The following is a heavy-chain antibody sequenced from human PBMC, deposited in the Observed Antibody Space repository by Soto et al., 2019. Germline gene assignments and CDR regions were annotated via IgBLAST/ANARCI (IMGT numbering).Heavy chain of an antibody. J-gene: IGHJ6*02. Sequence: PSETPSLTSAVYGGSFSVDYGSWIGQRPKKGLEWIGEINHSGSTNYNPSLKSRVTISVDTSKNQFSLKLSSVTAADTAVYYCARGIGVAVAGTGLYYYYGMDVWGQGTTVT. V-gene: IGHV4-34*01. CDR3: ARGIGVAVAGTGLYYYYGMDV. CDR1: GGSFSVDY. CDR2: INHSGST. D-gene: IGHD6-19*01.